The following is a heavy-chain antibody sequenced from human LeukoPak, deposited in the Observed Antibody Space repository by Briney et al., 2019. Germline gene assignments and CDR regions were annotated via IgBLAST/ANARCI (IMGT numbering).Heavy chain of an antibody. Sequence: SETLSLTCTVSGGSISNKYWSWIRQPPGKGLEWIGYIYYSGSTYYNPSLKSRVTISVDTSKNQFSLKLSSVTAADTAVYYCARAHKGSLFDYWGQGTLVTVSS. CDR3: ARAHKGSLFDY. CDR2: IYYSGST. V-gene: IGHV4-59*12. J-gene: IGHJ4*02. CDR1: GGSISNKY.